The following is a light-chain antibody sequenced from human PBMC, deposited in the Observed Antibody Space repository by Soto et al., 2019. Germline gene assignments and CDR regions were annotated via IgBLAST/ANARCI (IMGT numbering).Light chain of an antibody. CDR3: QQCYMGWT. J-gene: IGKJ1*01. Sequence: DIRTTQSPATLSASVGDRDTITCRASQSIGRFLAWYQHQPGKAPKLLIYDASTLESGVPSRFSGTGSGTEFTFSITSLQPEDFGTYYCQQCYMGWTFGQGTKVDIK. V-gene: IGKV1-5*01. CDR2: DAS. CDR1: QSIGRF.